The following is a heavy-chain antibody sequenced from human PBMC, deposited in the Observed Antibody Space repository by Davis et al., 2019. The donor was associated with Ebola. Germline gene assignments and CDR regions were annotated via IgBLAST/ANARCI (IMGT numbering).Heavy chain of an antibody. D-gene: IGHD6-13*01. CDR2: IYWDDGK. V-gene: IGHV2-5*02. CDR1: GFSLSTTGVG. Sequence: SGPTLVKPTPTLMLTCTFSGFSLSTTGVGVGWIRQPPGKALEWLALIYWDDGKRYSPSLKTRLTITKDTSKNQVVLTMTNMDPVDTATYYCAHSPAAAGTFDPWGQGTLVTVSS. CDR3: AHSPAAAGTFDP. J-gene: IGHJ5*02.